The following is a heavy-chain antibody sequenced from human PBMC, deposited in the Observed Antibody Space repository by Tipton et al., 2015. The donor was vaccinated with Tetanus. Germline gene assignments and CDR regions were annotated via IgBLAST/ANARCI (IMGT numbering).Heavy chain of an antibody. CDR2: IYPGDSDT. CDR1: GYIFNNYW. J-gene: IGHJ4*02. CDR3: ARAHCTDGVCNFDF. Sequence: VQLVQSGGEVKKPGKSLKISCKGSGYIFNNYWIGWVRQKPGKGLEWRGIIYPGDSDTRYSPSFQGQVTISVDKSINTAYLQWSSLKASDTSMFYCARAHCTDGVCNFDFWGQGALVTVAS. D-gene: IGHD2-8*01. V-gene: IGHV5-51*01.